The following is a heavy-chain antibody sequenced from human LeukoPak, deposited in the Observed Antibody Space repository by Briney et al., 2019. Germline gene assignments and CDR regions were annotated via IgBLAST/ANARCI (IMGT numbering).Heavy chain of an antibody. CDR2: INPNSGGT. D-gene: IGHD4-11*01. Sequence: GASVKVSCKASGYTFTGYYMHWVRQAPGQGLEWMGRINPNSGGTNYAQKFQGRVTMTRDTSISTAHMELSRLRSDDTAVYYCARYSNSQSPFDYWGQGTLVTASS. CDR1: GYTFTGYY. CDR3: ARYSNSQSPFDY. V-gene: IGHV1-2*06. J-gene: IGHJ4*02.